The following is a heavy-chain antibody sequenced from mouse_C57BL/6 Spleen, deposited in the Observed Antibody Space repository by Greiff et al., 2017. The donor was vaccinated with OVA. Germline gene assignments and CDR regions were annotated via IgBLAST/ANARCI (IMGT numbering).Heavy chain of an antibody. D-gene: IGHD3-3*01. Sequence: EVKLQESGTVLARPGASVKMSCKTSGYTFTSYWMHWVKQRPGQGLEWIGAIYPGNSDTSYNQKFKGKAKLTAVTSASTAYMELSSLTNEDSAVYYCTREGWDGLYYYAMDYWGQGTSVTVSS. V-gene: IGHV1-5*01. CDR2: IYPGNSDT. CDR1: GYTFTSYW. J-gene: IGHJ4*01. CDR3: TREGWDGLYYYAMDY.